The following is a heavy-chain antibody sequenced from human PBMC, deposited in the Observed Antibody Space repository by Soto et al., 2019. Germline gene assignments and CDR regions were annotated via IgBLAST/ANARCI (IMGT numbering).Heavy chain of an antibody. Sequence: GGSLRLSCAASRFTFSYYAMHWIRQAPGKGLEWMAVILSDGSKQYYAESVKGRFTISRDNSKSTLYLQMNSLRAEDTAVYYCAKVQSGVYYYYAMDVWGQGTTVTVSS. CDR1: RFTFSYYA. J-gene: IGHJ6*02. CDR2: ILSDGSKQ. V-gene: IGHV3-30-3*01. D-gene: IGHD3-10*01. CDR3: AKVQSGVYYYYAMDV.